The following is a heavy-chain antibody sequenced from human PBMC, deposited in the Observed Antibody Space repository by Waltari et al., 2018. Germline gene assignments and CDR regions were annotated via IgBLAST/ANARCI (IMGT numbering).Heavy chain of an antibody. V-gene: IGHV4-4*07. CDR3: ARASRYQLLGATGNYYYYMDV. J-gene: IGHJ6*03. D-gene: IGHD2-2*01. CDR2: IYSSGST. Sequence: QVQLQESGPGLVKPSETLSLACTVSGDSINNYYWSWIRKPAGKGLEWVGRIYSSGSTNYNPSLESRLTMSVDTSKNQFSLKLSSVTAADTAVYYCARASRYQLLGATGNYYYYMDVWGKGTTVIISS. CDR1: GDSINNYY.